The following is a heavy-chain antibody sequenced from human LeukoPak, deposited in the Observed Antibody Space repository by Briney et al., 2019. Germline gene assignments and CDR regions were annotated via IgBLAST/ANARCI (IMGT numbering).Heavy chain of an antibody. CDR3: ARGLAGTTLYYFDY. Sequence: GASVTVSFKASVYTFTVYYMHWVRQAPRQGLEWMGWINPNSGGTNYAQKFQGRVTMTRDTSISTAYMELSRLRSDDTAVYYCARGLAGTTLYYFDYWGQGTLVTVSS. V-gene: IGHV1-2*02. CDR2: INPNSGGT. D-gene: IGHD1-1*01. CDR1: VYTFTVYY. J-gene: IGHJ4*02.